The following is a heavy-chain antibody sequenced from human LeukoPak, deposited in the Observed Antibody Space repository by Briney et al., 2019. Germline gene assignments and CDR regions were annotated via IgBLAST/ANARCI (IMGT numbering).Heavy chain of an antibody. V-gene: IGHV4-39*01. D-gene: IGHD3-10*01. CDR1: AGSVSSSSYY. CDR3: ARHHSYGSGTYYAPFDN. J-gene: IGHJ4*02. Sequence: ETLSLTCTVSAGSVSSSSYYWGCIRQPPMKGLEWIGIIYYSESTEYNSSLKSRVTISVDTSRNQFSLKLSSVTAADTAVYYWARHHSYGSGTYYAPFDNWGQGILVTVSS. CDR2: IYYSEST.